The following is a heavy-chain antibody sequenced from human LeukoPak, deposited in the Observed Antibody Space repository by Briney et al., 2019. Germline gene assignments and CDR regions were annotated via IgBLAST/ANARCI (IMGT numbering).Heavy chain of an antibody. V-gene: IGHV3-30*18. CDR1: GFTFSSYG. CDR3: ANERSTLVSDAFDI. CDR2: ISYDGSNK. J-gene: IGHJ3*02. Sequence: GRSLRLSCAASGFTFSSYGMHWVRQAPGKGLEWVAVISYDGSNKYYADSVKGRFTISRDNSKNTLYLQMNSLRAEDTAGYYCANERSTLVSDAFDIWGQGTLVTVSS.